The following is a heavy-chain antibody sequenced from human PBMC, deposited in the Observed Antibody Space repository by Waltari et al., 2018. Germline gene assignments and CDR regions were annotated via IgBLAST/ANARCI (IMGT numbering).Heavy chain of an antibody. D-gene: IGHD6-13*01. CDR1: GGSFSGYY. Sequence: QVQLQQWGAGLLKPSETLSLTCAVYGGSFSGYYWSWIRQPPGKGLEWIGEINPRGSPKYNPTLKSRVTISVDTSKNQVSLKRSSGTAADTAVYYCARGRRQQLVRRYYYYGMDVWGQGTTVTVSS. V-gene: IGHV4-34*01. CDR2: INPRGSP. J-gene: IGHJ6*02. CDR3: ARGRRQQLVRRYYYYGMDV.